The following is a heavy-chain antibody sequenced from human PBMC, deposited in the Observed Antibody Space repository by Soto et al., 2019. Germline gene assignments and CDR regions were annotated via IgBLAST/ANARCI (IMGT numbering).Heavy chain of an antibody. CDR3: ARDHTPSVRVVVAANPDY. CDR2: IWYDGSNK. D-gene: IGHD2-15*01. V-gene: IGHV3-33*01. Sequence: GGSLRLSCAASGFTFSSYGMHWVRQAPGKGLEWVAVIWYDGSNKYYADSVKGRFTISRDNSKNTLYLQMNSLRAEDTAVYYCARDHTPSVRVVVAANPDYWGQGTLVTVSS. J-gene: IGHJ4*02. CDR1: GFTFSSYG.